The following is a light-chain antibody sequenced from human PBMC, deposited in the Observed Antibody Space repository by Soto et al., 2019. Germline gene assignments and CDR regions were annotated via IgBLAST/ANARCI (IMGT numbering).Light chain of an antibody. V-gene: IGKV1-5*03. CDR2: KAS. CDR3: QQYNSWT. J-gene: IGKJ1*01. Sequence: DIRMTQSPSTLSASVGDRVTITCRASQSVSTWLAWYQQKPGKAPKLLIYKASNLESGVPSRFTGSGSGTEFTLTISSLQPDDFATYYCQQYNSWTFGQGTKVDIK. CDR1: QSVSTW.